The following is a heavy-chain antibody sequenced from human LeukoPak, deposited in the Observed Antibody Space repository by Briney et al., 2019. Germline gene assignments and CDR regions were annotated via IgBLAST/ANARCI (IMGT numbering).Heavy chain of an antibody. D-gene: IGHD3-10*01. CDR2: ISVSGGTT. J-gene: IGHJ4*02. Sequence: GGSLRLSCAASGFTFSSYGMSWVRRAPGKGLQWVSGISVSGGTTHYADSVKGRFTISRDNSKHTLYPQMNSLRAEDTALYYCTKGFYDSGSSLSALDHWGQGTLVTVSS. V-gene: IGHV3-23*01. CDR1: GFTFSSYG. CDR3: TKGFYDSGSSLSALDH.